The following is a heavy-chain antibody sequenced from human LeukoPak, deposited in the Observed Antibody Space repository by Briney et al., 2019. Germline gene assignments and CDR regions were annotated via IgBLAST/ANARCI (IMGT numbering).Heavy chain of an antibody. J-gene: IGHJ3*02. CDR1: GGSFSGYY. CDR2: INHSGST. CDR3: ARVRYYYDSSGYYSFDAFDI. Sequence: PSETLSLTCAVYGGSFSGYYWSWIRQPPGKGLEWIGEINHSGSTNYNPSLKSRVTISVDTSKNQFSLKLSSVTAADTAVYYCARVRYYYDSSGYYSFDAFDIWGQGTVVTVSS. D-gene: IGHD3-22*01. V-gene: IGHV4-34*01.